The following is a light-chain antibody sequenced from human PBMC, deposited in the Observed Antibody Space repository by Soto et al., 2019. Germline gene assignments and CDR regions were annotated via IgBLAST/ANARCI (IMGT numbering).Light chain of an antibody. J-gene: IGLJ2*01. CDR1: SSDVGGCDY. CDR3: ISYEISRDVV. V-gene: IGLV2-14*01. Sequence: QSALTQPASVSGSPGQSITITCTGTSSDVGGCDYVSWYQQHPGKAPKLLIYDVINRPSGVSNRFSGSKSGNTASLTISGLQAEDEADYYCISYEISRDVVFGGGTKLTVL. CDR2: DVI.